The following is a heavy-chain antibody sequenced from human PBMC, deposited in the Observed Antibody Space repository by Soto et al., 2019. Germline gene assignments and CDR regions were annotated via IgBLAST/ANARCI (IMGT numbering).Heavy chain of an antibody. CDR1: SGSISSSNW. D-gene: IGHD3-22*01. CDR3: ARGGDDSSGPAPFDI. V-gene: IGHV4-4*02. Sequence: SETLSLTCAVPSGSISSSNWWSWVRQPPGKGLEWIGEIYHSGSTNYNPSLKSRVTISVDKSKNQFSLKLSSVTAADTAVYYCARGGDDSSGPAPFDIWGQGTMVTVS. J-gene: IGHJ3*02. CDR2: IYHSGST.